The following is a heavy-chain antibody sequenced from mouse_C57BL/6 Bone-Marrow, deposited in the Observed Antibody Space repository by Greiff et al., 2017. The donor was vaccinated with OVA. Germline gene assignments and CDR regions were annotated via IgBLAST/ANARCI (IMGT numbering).Heavy chain of an antibody. D-gene: IGHD1-1*01. J-gene: IGHJ2*01. Sequence: QVQLQQPGAELVKPGASVKLSCKASGYTFTSYWMQWVKQRPGQGLEWIGEIDPSDSYTNYNQKFKGKATLTVDTSSSTAYMQLSSLTSEDSAVYYCAREGVLLRRPGFDYWGQGTTLTVSS. V-gene: IGHV1-50*01. CDR3: AREGVLLRRPGFDY. CDR1: GYTFTSYW. CDR2: IDPSDSYT.